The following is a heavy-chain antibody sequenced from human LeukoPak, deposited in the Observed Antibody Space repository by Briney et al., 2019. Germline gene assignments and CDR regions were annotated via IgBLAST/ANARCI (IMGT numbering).Heavy chain of an antibody. CDR1: GGSISSSSYY. CDR3: ARGKTGRGFWFDP. CDR2: IYYSGST. Sequence: PSETLSLTCTVSGGSISSSSYYWGWIRQPPGKGLEWIGSIYYSGSTYYNPSLKSRVTISVDTSKNQFSLKLSSVTAADTAVYYCARGKTGRGFWFDPWGQGTLVTVSS. D-gene: IGHD3-10*01. J-gene: IGHJ5*02. V-gene: IGHV4-39*07.